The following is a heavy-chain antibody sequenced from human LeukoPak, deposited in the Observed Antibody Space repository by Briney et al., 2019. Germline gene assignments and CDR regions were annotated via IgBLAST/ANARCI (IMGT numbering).Heavy chain of an antibody. Sequence: PSETLSLTCAVSGGSISSSNWWSWVRQPPGKGLEWIGEVYHSGSTNYNPSLKSRFTISVDKSKTQFSLTLSSVTAAAPAVYYWSTSRVASGSYLVDIWGQGTIVTVSS. CDR3: STSRVASGSYLVDI. V-gene: IGHV4-4*02. CDR1: GGSISSSNW. CDR2: VYHSGST. J-gene: IGHJ3*02. D-gene: IGHD3-10*01.